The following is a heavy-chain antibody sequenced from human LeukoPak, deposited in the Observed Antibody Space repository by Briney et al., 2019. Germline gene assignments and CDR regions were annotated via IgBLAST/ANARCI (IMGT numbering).Heavy chain of an antibody. D-gene: IGHD3-22*01. CDR3: VSTGYYYDSSGSGEYFQH. V-gene: IGHV3-21*01. Sequence: GGALSLSCAASGFTFSRYSMIWVPRSRGRGREGVSYISSCSSYIYYADSAKGRFTISSDNPKTSLYLQMNSMRAEDTAVYCCVSTGYYYDSSGSGEYFQHWGQGTLVTVSS. CDR1: GFTFSRYS. J-gene: IGHJ1*01. CDR2: ISSCSSYI.